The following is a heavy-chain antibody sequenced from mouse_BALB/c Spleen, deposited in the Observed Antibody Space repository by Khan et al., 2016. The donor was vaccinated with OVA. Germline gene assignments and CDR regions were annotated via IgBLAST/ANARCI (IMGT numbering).Heavy chain of an antibody. CDR1: GFTFIDYG. J-gene: IGHJ3*01. Sequence: EVELVESGGGLVQPGGSRKLSCAASGFTFIDYGMAWVRQTPGKGPEWIAFISSVAYSIYYADTVTGRFTISRENAKNTRYLEMSSRRSYDTAMYYCARGGFAYWGQGTLVTVSA. CDR2: ISSVAYSI. V-gene: IGHV5-15*02. CDR3: ARGGFAY.